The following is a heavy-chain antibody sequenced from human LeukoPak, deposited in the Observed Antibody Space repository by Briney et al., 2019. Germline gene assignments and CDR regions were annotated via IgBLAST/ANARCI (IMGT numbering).Heavy chain of an antibody. CDR2: LYPGDSDT. V-gene: IGHV5-51*01. CDR3: ATAYCGGDCETSDFDAFDI. D-gene: IGHD2-21*02. J-gene: IGHJ3*02. CDR1: GYSFTSYW. Sequence: PGESLKISCKGSGYSFTSYWIGWVRQMPGKGLEWMGILYPGDSDTRYSPSFQGQVTISADKSISTAYLQWSSLKASDTAMYYCATAYCGGDCETSDFDAFDIWGQGTMVTVSS.